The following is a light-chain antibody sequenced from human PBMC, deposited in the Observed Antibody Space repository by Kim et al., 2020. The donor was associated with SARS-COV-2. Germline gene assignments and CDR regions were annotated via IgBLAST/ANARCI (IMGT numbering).Light chain of an antibody. Sequence: DIQMTQSPSTLSASVGDRVTITCRASQSISSWLAWYQQKPGKAPKLLIYKASSLESGVPSRFSGSGSGTEFTLTISSLQPDDFATYYMQHNNSYWTFGHRPKVDIK. J-gene: IGKJ1*01. CDR1: QSISSW. V-gene: IGKV1-5*03. CDR3: QHNNSYWT. CDR2: KAS.